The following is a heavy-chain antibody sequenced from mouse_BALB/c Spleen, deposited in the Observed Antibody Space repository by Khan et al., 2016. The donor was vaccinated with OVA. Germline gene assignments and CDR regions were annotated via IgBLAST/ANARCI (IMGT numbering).Heavy chain of an antibody. Sequence: EVQLVESGPGLVKPSQSLSLTCSVTGYSITSGYFWNWIRQFPGNNLEWMGYIRYDGNSNYNPSLKNRISITRDTSKNQFFLKLNSVTPEDTATXYYARGGSSGPAWFTYWGQGTLVTVSA. D-gene: IGHD3-1*01. CDR3: ARGGSSGPAWFTY. J-gene: IGHJ3*01. V-gene: IGHV3-6*02. CDR1: GYSITSGYF. CDR2: IRYDGNS.